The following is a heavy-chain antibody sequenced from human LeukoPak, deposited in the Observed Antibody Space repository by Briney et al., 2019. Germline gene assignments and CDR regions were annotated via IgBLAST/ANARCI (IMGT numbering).Heavy chain of an antibody. J-gene: IGHJ4*02. V-gene: IGHV3-23*01. CDR2: ISGSGGVT. CDR1: GFTFSSYA. Sequence: GGSLRLSCAASGFTFSSYAMSWVRHAPGKGLEWVSTISGSGGVTYYADSVKGRFTISRDNSKNTLYLQMNSLRAEDTAVYYCAKEMGFSSGWPFDSWGQGTLVTVSS. CDR3: AKEMGFSSGWPFDS. D-gene: IGHD6-19*01.